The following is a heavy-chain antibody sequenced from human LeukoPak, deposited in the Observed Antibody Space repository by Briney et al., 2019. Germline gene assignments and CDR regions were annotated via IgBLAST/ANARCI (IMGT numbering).Heavy chain of an antibody. CDR1: GESIRSSNW. D-gene: IGHD2-2*01. V-gene: IGHV4-4*02. CDR2: IYHSGNT. J-gene: IGHJ4*02. Sequence: SGTLSLTCTVSGESIRSSNWWSWVRQPPGKGVECIGEIYHSGNTNYHPSLKRRVTISFATSTNQFFLDLSPVTAADTAVYYCSNKVYCSTPSCHPAGYWGLGSLVTVSS. CDR3: SNKVYCSTPSCHPAGY.